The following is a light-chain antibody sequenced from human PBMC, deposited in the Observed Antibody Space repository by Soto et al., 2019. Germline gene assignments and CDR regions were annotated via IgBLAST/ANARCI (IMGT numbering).Light chain of an antibody. J-gene: IGKJ1*01. CDR3: QQYNNWPWT. CDR2: GAS. V-gene: IGKV3-15*01. Sequence: EIVMTQSPATLSVSPGERATLSCRASQSVSSNLAWYQQKPGQAPRLLIYGASTRATGIPARFSGSGPGTEFTRTIRSLQSEDFAVDYCQQYNNWPWTFCQGTKVEIK. CDR1: QSVSSN.